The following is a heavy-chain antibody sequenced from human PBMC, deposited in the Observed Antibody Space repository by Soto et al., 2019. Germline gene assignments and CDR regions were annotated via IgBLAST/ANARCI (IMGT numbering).Heavy chain of an antibody. V-gene: IGHV4-4*02. CDR2: IYHSGST. D-gene: IGHD2-2*01. Sequence: SETLSLTCAVSGGSISSSNWWSWVRQPPGKGLEWIGEIYHSGSTNYNPSLKSRVTISVDKSKNQFSLKLSSVTAADTAVYYCAREGSFCISTSCYYFDYWGQGTLVTVS. CDR1: GGSISSSNW. J-gene: IGHJ4*02. CDR3: AREGSFCISTSCYYFDY.